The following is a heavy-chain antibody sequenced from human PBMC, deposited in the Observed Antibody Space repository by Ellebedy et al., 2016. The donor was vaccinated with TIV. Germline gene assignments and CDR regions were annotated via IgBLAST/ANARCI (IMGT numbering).Heavy chain of an antibody. CDR3: AKIADTVTDFDY. V-gene: IGHV1-69*06. CDR2: IISIFGSA. Sequence: AASVKVSCKASGGTFSIYAISWVRQAPGQGLEWMGGIISIFGSANYAQKFQGRVTITADKSTSTAYMELSSLRSEDTAVYYCAKIADTVTDFDYWGQGTLVIVSS. J-gene: IGHJ4*02. D-gene: IGHD4-17*01. CDR1: GGTFSIYA.